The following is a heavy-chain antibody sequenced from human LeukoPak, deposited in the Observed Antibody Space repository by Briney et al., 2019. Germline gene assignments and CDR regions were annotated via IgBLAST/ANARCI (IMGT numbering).Heavy chain of an antibody. J-gene: IGHJ6*03. CDR3: ARLLSYDVLTDNYYKYYMGV. CDR2: ISHTGST. CDR1: GGSIISQNYY. D-gene: IGHD3-9*01. V-gene: IGHV4-39*01. Sequence: PETLSLTCSVSGGSIISQNYYWGWIRQPPGKALELIGSISHTGSTFYSPSLKSRVTMTVDTSNNEFALRVNSVTAADTAVYYCARLLSYDVLTDNYYKYYMGVWGKGTTVTVSS.